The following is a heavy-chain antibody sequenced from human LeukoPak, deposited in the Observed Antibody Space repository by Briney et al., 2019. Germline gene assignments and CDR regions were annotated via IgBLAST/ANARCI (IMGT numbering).Heavy chain of an antibody. V-gene: IGHV1-69*01. CDR1: GGTFSSYA. J-gene: IGHJ6*02. Sequence: SSVKVSCKASGGTFSSYAISWVRQAPGQGLEWMGGIIPLFGTANYAQKFQGRVTITADESTSRAYRELSRLRSDDTAVYYCARVGSSWYYGMDVWGQGTTVTVSS. D-gene: IGHD6-13*01. CDR3: ARVGSSWYYGMDV. CDR2: IIPLFGTA.